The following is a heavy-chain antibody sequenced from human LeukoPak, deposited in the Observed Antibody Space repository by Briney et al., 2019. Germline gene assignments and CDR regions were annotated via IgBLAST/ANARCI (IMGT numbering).Heavy chain of an antibody. V-gene: IGHV3-48*04. Sequence: PGGSLRLSCAASGFTFSSYSMNWVRQAPGKGLEWVSYISSSSSTLYYADSVKGRFTISRDNAKNSLYQQMNSLRAEDTAVYYCARAGIAAAGGFDYWGQGTLVTVSS. J-gene: IGHJ4*02. CDR2: ISSSSSTL. CDR1: GFTFSSYS. D-gene: IGHD6-13*01. CDR3: ARAGIAAAGGFDY.